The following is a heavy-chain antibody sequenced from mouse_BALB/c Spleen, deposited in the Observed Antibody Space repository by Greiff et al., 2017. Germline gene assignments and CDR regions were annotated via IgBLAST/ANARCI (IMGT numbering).Heavy chain of an antibody. CDR3: AKLITTATAYYAMDY. Sequence: EVQLVESGGGLVQPGGSRKLSCAASGFTFSSFGMHWVRQVPEKGLEWVAYISSGSSTIYYADTVKGRFTISRDNPKNTLFLQMTSLRSEDTTMYYCAKLITTATAYYAMDYWGQGTSVTVSA. V-gene: IGHV5-17*02. CDR2: ISSGSSTI. J-gene: IGHJ4*01. D-gene: IGHD1-2*01. CDR1: GFTFSSFG.